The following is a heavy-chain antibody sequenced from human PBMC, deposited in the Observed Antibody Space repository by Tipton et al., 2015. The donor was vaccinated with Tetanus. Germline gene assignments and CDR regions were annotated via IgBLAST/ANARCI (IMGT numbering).Heavy chain of an antibody. V-gene: IGHV3-23*01. J-gene: IGHJ5*02. CDR2: ISTSGTSK. CDR3: AKDPASRGWFDP. Sequence: SLRLSCVASGFTFSNYAMSWVRQAPGKGLEWVSGISTSGTSKYYAASVKGRFTFSRDNSKNTVYLQMNSLRDEDTAVYYCAKDPASRGWFDPWGQGTLVSVSS. CDR1: GFTFSNYA.